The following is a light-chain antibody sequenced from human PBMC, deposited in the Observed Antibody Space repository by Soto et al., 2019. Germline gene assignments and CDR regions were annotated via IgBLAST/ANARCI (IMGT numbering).Light chain of an antibody. J-gene: IGKJ2*01. CDR2: AAS. Sequence: AIRMTQSPSSLSASTGDRVTITCRASQGISSYLAWYQQKPGKAPKLLIYAASTLQSGVQSRFSGSGCGTDFTLTISCLQSEDFATYYCQQYYSYRTFGQGTKLEIK. CDR3: QQYYSYRT. CDR1: QGISSY. V-gene: IGKV1-8*01.